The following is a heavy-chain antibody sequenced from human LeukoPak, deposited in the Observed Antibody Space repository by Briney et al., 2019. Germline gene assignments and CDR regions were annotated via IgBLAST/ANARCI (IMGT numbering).Heavy chain of an antibody. J-gene: IGHJ5*02. Sequence: GASVKVSCKASGYTFTSYYMHWVRQAPGQGLEWMGIINPSGGSTSYAQKFQGRVTMTRDMSTSTVYMELSSLRSEDTAVYYCARDGDCGGGSCYSRSFDPWGQGTLVTVSS. V-gene: IGHV1-46*01. CDR2: INPSGGST. CDR3: ARDGDCGGGSCYSRSFDP. CDR1: GYTFTSYY. D-gene: IGHD2-15*01.